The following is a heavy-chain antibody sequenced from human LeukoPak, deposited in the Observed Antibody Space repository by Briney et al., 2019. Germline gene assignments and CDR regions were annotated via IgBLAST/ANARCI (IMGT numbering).Heavy chain of an antibody. CDR2: ISAYNGNT. CDR3: ARTNYYDSSGYSNCFDP. Sequence: ASVKVSCKASGYTFTNYGISWVRQAPGQGLEWMGWISAYNGNTNCAQKVQGRVTMTTDTSTSTAYMELRSLRSDDTAVYYCARTNYYDSSGYSNCFDPWGQGTLVTVSS. J-gene: IGHJ5*02. CDR1: GYTFTNYG. D-gene: IGHD3-22*01. V-gene: IGHV1-18*01.